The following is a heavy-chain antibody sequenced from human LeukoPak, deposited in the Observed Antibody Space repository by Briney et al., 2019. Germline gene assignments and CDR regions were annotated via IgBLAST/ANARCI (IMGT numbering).Heavy chain of an antibody. CDR2: IYSGGGT. Sequence: GGTLRLSCAASGFTFSSYGMSWVRQAPGKGLEWVSIIYSGGGTYYADSVKGRFTISRDNSKNTLYLQMNSLRAEDTAVYYCARYYYESSGVDYWGQGTLVTVSS. CDR1: GFTFSSYG. CDR3: ARYYYESSGVDY. D-gene: IGHD3-22*01. V-gene: IGHV3-66*01. J-gene: IGHJ4*02.